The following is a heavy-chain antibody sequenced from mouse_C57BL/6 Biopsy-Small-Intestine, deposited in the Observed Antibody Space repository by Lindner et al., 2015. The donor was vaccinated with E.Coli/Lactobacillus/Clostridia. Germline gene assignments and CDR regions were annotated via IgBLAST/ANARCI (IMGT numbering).Heavy chain of an antibody. CDR3: GKDLGWNWLDP. J-gene: IGHJ4*01. D-gene: IGHD4-1*01. CDR2: ISVSSGRI. CDR1: GYIFSDYG. V-gene: IGHV1-18*01. Sequence: SVKVSCKASGYIFSDYGISWVRQAPGQKFEWMGYISVSSGRIIYGQKFQGRVTMTTDTLTTTAYMELRSLRSDDTAVYYCGKDLGWNWLDPWGQGTLVTVSS.